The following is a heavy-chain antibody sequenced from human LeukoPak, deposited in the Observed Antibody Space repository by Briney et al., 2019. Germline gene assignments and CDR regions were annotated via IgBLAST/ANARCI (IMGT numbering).Heavy chain of an antibody. CDR2: IRSKAYVGTT. CDR1: GYTFGDYA. D-gene: IGHD3-10*01. CDR3: PTGYGSGSYASDY. Sequence: PGGSRRLSCTAPGYTFGDYATSWVGQSPGKGREGVGFIRSKAYVGTTEYAASVKGRFTISRADSTSIASLQMNRLKTGDTAVYSCPTGYGSGSYASDYSGPGTLVTLSS. J-gene: IGHJ4*02. V-gene: IGHV3-49*04.